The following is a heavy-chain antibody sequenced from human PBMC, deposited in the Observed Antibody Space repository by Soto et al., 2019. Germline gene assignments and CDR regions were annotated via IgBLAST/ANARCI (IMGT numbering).Heavy chain of an antibody. J-gene: IGHJ4*02. D-gene: IGHD3-9*01. V-gene: IGHV1-2*02. CDR2: INPNTGAT. CDR3: AREKDYDILTVYKRDGGLEY. CDR1: GYSFTGYF. Sequence: ASVKVSCKASGYSFTGYFVHWVRQAPGPGLEWMGWINPNTGATKYAQKFQGRVTMTRDTSITTAYMELSRLRSDDTAVYYCAREKDYDILTVYKRDGGLEYWGQGTQVNVSS.